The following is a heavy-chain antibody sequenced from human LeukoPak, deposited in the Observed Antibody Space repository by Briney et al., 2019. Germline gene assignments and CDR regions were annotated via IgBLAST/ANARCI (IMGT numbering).Heavy chain of an antibody. D-gene: IGHD4-17*01. CDR2: THYSGNT. V-gene: IGHV4-61*01. CDR3: ARVRGDYVNLFDP. CDR1: GGSVSSGSYH. J-gene: IGHJ5*02. Sequence: SETLSLTCTVSGGSVSSGSYHWSWIRQPPGKGLEWIGYTHYSGNTYYNPSLKSRVIISLDTSKKQFSLWLRSVTAADTAVYYCARVRGDYVNLFDPWGQGTLVTVSS.